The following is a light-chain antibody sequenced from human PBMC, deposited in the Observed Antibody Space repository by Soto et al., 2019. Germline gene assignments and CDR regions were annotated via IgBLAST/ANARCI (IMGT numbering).Light chain of an antibody. V-gene: IGKV2-28*01. Sequence: DIVMTQSPTSLPVTPGEPASISCRSSQSLLHSNGYNYLDWYLQKPGQSHQLLIYLVSNRASGVPDRFSGSGSGRDFTLKISRVEAEDVGVYYCMQAKQTPWTFGQGTKVEIK. CDR1: QSLLHSNGYNY. CDR2: LVS. CDR3: MQAKQTPWT. J-gene: IGKJ1*01.